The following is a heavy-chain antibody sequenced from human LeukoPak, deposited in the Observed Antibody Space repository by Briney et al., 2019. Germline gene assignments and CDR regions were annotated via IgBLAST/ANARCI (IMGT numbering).Heavy chain of an antibody. CDR1: GVSISSSRYY. Sequence: PSETLSLTYTVAGVSISSSRYYWGWIRQSPGRGLEWIGSIHYTGGTYYNPSLESRVTISVDTSKNHFSLKLSSVTAADTAVYFCAPGSTGGTRGSWFDPWGQGILVTVSS. D-gene: IGHD2-8*02. J-gene: IGHJ5*02. CDR3: APGSTGGTRGSWFDP. CDR2: IHYTGGT. V-gene: IGHV4-39*02.